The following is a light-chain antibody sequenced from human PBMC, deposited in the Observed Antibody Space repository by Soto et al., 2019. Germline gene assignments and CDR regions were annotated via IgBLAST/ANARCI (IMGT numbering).Light chain of an antibody. CDR2: AAS. CDR1: QGISRY. CDR3: QQSNNHPIS. V-gene: IGKV1-9*01. Sequence: IQLTQSPSSLSASVGDSVTITCGASQGISRYLSWYQQKPGKAPKLLIYAASTLQSGVPSRFSGSGSGTDFTLTISCLQSEDFATYYCQQSNNHPISFGQGTRLEIK. J-gene: IGKJ5*01.